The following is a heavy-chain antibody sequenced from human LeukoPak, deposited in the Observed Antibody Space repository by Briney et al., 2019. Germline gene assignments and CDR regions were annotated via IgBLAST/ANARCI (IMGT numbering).Heavy chain of an antibody. V-gene: IGHV3-48*02. CDR3: AREITYSGSLIFDY. CDR1: GFTFNIYN. J-gene: IGHJ4*02. Sequence: GGSLRLSCAASGFTFNIYNMSWVRQAPGKGLEWVAYISSTGGTTFYADSVRGRFTISRDNAKNSLYLQMHSLRDEDTAVYYCAREITYSGSLIFDYWGQGTLVTVSP. CDR2: ISSTGGTT. D-gene: IGHD2-15*01.